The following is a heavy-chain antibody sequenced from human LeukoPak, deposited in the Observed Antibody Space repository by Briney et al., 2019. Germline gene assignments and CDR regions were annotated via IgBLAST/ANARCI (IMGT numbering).Heavy chain of an antibody. J-gene: IGHJ3*02. Sequence: GGSLRLSCPASGFTFSSSAMSWVRQAPGKGLEWVSGISGSGGNTYYADSVKGRFTISRDNSKNTLYLQMNSLRAEDTAVYYCAKGPPPYSSGWYAFDTWGQGAMVTVSS. V-gene: IGHV3-23*01. CDR3: AKGPPPYSSGWYAFDT. CDR2: ISGSGGNT. D-gene: IGHD6-19*01. CDR1: GFTFSSSA.